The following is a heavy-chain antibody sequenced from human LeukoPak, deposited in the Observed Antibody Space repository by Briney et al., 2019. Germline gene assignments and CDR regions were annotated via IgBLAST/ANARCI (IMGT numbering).Heavy chain of an antibody. CDR1: GGSISSGSYY. Sequence: SQTLSLTCTVSGGSISSGSYYWSWIRQPAGRGLEWIVRIYTSGSTNYNPSLKSRVTISVDTSKNQFSLKLSSVTAADTAVYYCARSNYYGSGSYLPPRFDYWGQGTLVTVSS. CDR2: IYTSGST. D-gene: IGHD3-10*01. V-gene: IGHV4-61*02. CDR3: ARSNYYGSGSYLPPRFDY. J-gene: IGHJ4*02.